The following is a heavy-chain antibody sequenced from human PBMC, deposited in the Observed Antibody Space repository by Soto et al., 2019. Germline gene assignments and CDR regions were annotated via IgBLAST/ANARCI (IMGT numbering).Heavy chain of an antibody. CDR1: GGTFSSYA. CDR2: IIPIFGTA. J-gene: IGHJ6*02. D-gene: IGHD3-3*01. CDR3: ASKKSQYYDFWSGLYYGMDV. V-gene: IGHV1-69*13. Sequence: SVKVSCKASGGTFSSYAISWVRQAPGQGLEWMGGIIPIFGTANYAQKFQGGVTITADESTSTAYMELSSLRSEDTAVYYCASKKSQYYDFWSGLYYGMDVWGQGTTVTVSS.